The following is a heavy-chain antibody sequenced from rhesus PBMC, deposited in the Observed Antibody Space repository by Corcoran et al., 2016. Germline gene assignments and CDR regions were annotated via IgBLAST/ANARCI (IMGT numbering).Heavy chain of an antibody. CDR2: IYGSSTST. CDR1: GGSISDSYR. V-gene: IGHV4S10*01. CDR3: ARDEYCSSTYCSSSFDY. D-gene: IGHD2-15*01. Sequence: QVQLQESGPGLVKPSETLSLTCAVSGGSISDSYRWSWIRKPPGKGLEWIGYIYGSSTSTNYNPSLKSRVTISKDTSKNQFSLKLSSVTAADTAVYYCARDEYCSSTYCSSSFDYWGQGVLVTVSS. J-gene: IGHJ4*01.